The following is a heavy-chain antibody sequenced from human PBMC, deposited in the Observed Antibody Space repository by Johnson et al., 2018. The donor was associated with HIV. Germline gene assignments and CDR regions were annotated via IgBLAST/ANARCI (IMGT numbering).Heavy chain of an antibody. CDR1: GFTFSTFW. CDR3: ARDNWNYNAFDI. D-gene: IGHD1-7*01. J-gene: IGHJ3*02. CDR2: IRYDGSNK. V-gene: IGHV3-30*02. Sequence: VQLVESGGGLVQPGGSLRLSCAASGFTFSTFWMSWVRQAPGKGLEWVAFIRYDGSNKYYGDSVKGRFSISRDNSKNTLYLQMNSLRAEDTAVYYCARDNWNYNAFDIWGQGTMVTVSS.